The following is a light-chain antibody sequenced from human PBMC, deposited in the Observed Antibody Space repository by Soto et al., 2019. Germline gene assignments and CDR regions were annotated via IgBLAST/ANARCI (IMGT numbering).Light chain of an antibody. Sequence: QSALTQPASVSGSPGQSITISCTGTTSDVGGYNYVSWYQQHPGKAPKLMIYEVSNRPSGVSNRFSGSKSGNTASLTISGLQAEDEADYYRSSYTSSSTYVFGTGTKLIVL. CDR2: EVS. CDR1: TSDVGGYNY. V-gene: IGLV2-14*01. CDR3: SSYTSSSTYV. J-gene: IGLJ1*01.